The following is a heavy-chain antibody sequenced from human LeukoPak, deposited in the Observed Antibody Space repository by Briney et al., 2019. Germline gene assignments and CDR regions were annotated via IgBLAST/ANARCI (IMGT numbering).Heavy chain of an antibody. CDR1: GYTFTSYD. CDR2: MNPNSGNT. J-gene: IGHJ4*02. Sequence: ASVKVSCKASGYTFTSYDINWVRQATGQGLEWMGWMNPNSGNTGYAQKFQGRVTITRNTSISTAYMELSSLRSEDTAVYYCASLDGYNPDYFDYWGQGTLVTVSS. D-gene: IGHD5-24*01. V-gene: IGHV1-8*03. CDR3: ASLDGYNPDYFDY.